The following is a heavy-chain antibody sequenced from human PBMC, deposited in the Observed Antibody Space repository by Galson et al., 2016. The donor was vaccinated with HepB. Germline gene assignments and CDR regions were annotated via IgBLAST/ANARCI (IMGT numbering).Heavy chain of an antibody. D-gene: IGHD3-10*01. CDR3: VGEVGFFGEIV. Sequence: SETLSLTCTVSGGSISSYYWNWIRQPPEKELEWIGNTHYSGVTEYNPSLKSRATMSVDASRNQVSLKMTSVTAADTAVYYCVGEVGFFGEIVWGQGTTVTASS. CDR2: THYSGVT. V-gene: IGHV4-59*01. CDR1: GGSISSYY. J-gene: IGHJ6*02.